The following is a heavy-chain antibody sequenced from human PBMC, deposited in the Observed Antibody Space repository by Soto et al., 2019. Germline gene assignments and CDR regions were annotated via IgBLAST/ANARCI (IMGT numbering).Heavy chain of an antibody. CDR1: GLTFSNSA. CDR2: ISGSGGTT. Sequence: EVQLLESGGGLVQPGGSLRLSCAASGLTFSNSAMNWVRQAPGKGLHWVSSISGSGGTTYYADSVKGRFTISRDNSKNTLYLQMNSLRAEDTAVYYCAKWRWGDLVVIPAATGCEPWGQGTLVTVSS. J-gene: IGHJ5*02. V-gene: IGHV3-23*01. CDR3: AKWRWGDLVVIPAATGCEP. D-gene: IGHD2-2*01.